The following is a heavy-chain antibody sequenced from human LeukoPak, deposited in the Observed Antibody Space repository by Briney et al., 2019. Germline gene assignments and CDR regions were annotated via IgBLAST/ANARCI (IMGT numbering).Heavy chain of an antibody. CDR3: ARVYGSGSYYNGYYYYYMVV. J-gene: IGHJ6*03. CDR2: IYYSGST. Sequence: SETLSLTCTVSGGSISSYYWSWIRQPPGKGLEWIGYIYYSGSTNYKPSLKSRVTISVDTSKNQFSLKLSSVTAADTAVYYCARVYGSGSYYNGYYYYYMVVWGKGTTVTISS. V-gene: IGHV4-59*08. D-gene: IGHD3-10*01. CDR1: GGSISSYY.